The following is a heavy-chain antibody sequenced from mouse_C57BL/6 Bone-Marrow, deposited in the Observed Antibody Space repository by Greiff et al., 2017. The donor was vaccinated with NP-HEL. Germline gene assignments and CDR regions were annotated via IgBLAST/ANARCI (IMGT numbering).Heavy chain of an antibody. Sequence: EVKVEESGGGLVKPGGSLKLSCAASGFTFSSYTMSWVRQTPEKRLEWVATISGGGGNTYYPDSVKGRFTISRDNAKNTLYLQMSSLRSEDTALYYCARHEGGYFYWYFDVWGTGTTVTVSS. CDR2: ISGGGGNT. CDR1: GFTFSSYT. J-gene: IGHJ1*03. CDR3: ARHEGGYFYWYFDV. V-gene: IGHV5-9*01. D-gene: IGHD2-3*01.